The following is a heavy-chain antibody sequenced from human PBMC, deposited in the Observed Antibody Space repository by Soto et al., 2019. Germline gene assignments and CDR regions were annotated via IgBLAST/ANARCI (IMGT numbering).Heavy chain of an antibody. D-gene: IGHD5-18*01. V-gene: IGHV3-30*18. CDR3: AKERDTRSSSCFDS. CDR2: ISHDGTVK. J-gene: IGHJ4*02. Sequence: PGGSLRLSWAASRFTFSNYGMQWVRQAPGKGLEWVAVISHDGTVKYYADSVKGRFTIARDNIQNTLDLTMDSLRAEDTAVYYCAKERDTRSSSCFDSWGQGTLVTVSS. CDR1: RFTFSNYG.